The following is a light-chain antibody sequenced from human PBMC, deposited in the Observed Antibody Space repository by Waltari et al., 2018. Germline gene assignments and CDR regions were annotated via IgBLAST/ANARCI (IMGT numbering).Light chain of an antibody. J-gene: IGKJ2*01. Sequence: VVMTQSPLSLPVTLGQPASISCRSSESLLFSDGNMYLNWFHQRPGQSPRRLIYKVSNRDSGVPDRFSGSGSDTVFTLKISRVEAEDVGVYYCMQGTHWPVYTFGQGTRLEIK. CDR1: ESLLFSDGNMY. V-gene: IGKV2-30*01. CDR3: MQGTHWPVYT. CDR2: KVS.